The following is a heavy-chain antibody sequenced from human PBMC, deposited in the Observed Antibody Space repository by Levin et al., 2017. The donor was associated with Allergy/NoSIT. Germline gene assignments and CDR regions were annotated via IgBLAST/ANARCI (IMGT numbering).Heavy chain of an antibody. V-gene: IGHV4-31*03. CDR1: GGSISSGGYY. J-gene: IGHJ3*02. CDR3: ARTYYDYVWGSYRLGAFDI. Sequence: PSETLSLTCTVSGGSISSGGYYWSWIRQHPGKGLEWIGYIYYSGSTYYNPSLKSRVTISVDTSKNQFSLKLSSVTAADTAVYYCARTYYDYVWGSYRLGAFDIWGQGTMVTVSS. CDR2: IYYSGST. D-gene: IGHD3-16*02.